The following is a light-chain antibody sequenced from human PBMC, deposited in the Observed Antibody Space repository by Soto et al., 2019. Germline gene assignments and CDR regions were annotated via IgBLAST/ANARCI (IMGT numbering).Light chain of an antibody. J-gene: IGLJ1*01. CDR3: CSYSGSSTFI. Sequence: QSGLAQPALVSGSTGQSITNPCTGNSSDVGSYNLVSWYQQHPGKAPKIMIYEVSKRPSGVSNRFSGSKSGNTASLTISVLHAEHETDYDCCSYSGSSTFIFGSGTKVTVL. V-gene: IGLV2-23*02. CDR1: SSDVGSYNL. CDR2: EVS.